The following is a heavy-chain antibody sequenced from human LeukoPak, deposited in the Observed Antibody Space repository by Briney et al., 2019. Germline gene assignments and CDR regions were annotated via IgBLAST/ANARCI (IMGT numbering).Heavy chain of an antibody. CDR1: GYTFTGYY. CDR2: INPNSGGT. J-gene: IGHJ3*02. CDR3: ARDIFHVVVPAASGDAFDI. V-gene: IGHV1-2*02. D-gene: IGHD2-2*01. Sequence: ASVKVSCKASGYTFTGYYMHWVRQAPGQGLEWMGWINPNSGGTNYAQKFQGRVTMTRDTSISTAYMELSRLRSDDTAVYYCARDIFHVVVPAASGDAFDIWGQGTMVTVSS.